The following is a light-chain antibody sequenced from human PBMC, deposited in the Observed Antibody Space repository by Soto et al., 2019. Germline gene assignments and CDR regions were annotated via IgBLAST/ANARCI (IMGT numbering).Light chain of an antibody. Sequence: EIVLTQSPGTLSLSPGERATLSCRASQSVSSNYLAWYQQKPGQALRLLIFDASKRAPGIPDRFSGSGSGTDFTLTICRLDPEDFAVYYCQRYGISPTFGQGT. V-gene: IGKV3-20*01. CDR3: QRYGISPT. J-gene: IGKJ1*01. CDR2: DAS. CDR1: QSVSSNY.